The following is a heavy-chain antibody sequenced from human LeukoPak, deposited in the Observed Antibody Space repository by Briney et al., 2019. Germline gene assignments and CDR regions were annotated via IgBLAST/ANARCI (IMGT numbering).Heavy chain of an antibody. CDR3: ARDPRIAAADFYYYGMDV. Sequence: GASVKVSCKASGGTFSSYAISWVRQAPGQGLEWMGGIIPIFGTANYAQKFQGRVTITADESTSTAYMELSSLRSEDTAVYYCARDPRIAAADFYYYGMDVWGQGTTVTVSS. CDR2: IIPIFGTA. D-gene: IGHD6-13*01. J-gene: IGHJ6*02. V-gene: IGHV1-69*13. CDR1: GGTFSSYA.